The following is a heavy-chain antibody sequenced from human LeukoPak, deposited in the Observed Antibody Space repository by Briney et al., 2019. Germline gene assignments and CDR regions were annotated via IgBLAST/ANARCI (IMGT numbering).Heavy chain of an antibody. Sequence: SETLSLTCTVSGGSISSYYWSWIRQPPGKGLNWIGYIYYSGSTNYNPSLKSRVTISGDTSKNQFSLKLSSVTAADTAVYYCARESMNDAFDIWGQGTMVTVSS. CDR3: ARESMNDAFDI. CDR2: IYYSGST. V-gene: IGHV4-59*01. J-gene: IGHJ3*02. D-gene: IGHD2/OR15-2a*01. CDR1: GGSISSYY.